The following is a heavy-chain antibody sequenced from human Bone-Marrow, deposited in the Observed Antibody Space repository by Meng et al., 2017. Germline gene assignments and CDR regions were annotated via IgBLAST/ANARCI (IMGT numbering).Heavy chain of an antibody. CDR1: GFTFSSYA. Sequence: GGSLKISCAASGFTFSSYAMHWVRQAPGKGLEWVAVISYDGSNKYYADSVKGRFTISRDNSKNTLYLQMNSLRAEDTAVYYCAREASSSSWYYYGMDVWGQGTTVTVSS. CDR3: AREASSSSWYYYGMDV. D-gene: IGHD6-13*01. J-gene: IGHJ6*02. V-gene: IGHV3-30*01. CDR2: ISYDGSNK.